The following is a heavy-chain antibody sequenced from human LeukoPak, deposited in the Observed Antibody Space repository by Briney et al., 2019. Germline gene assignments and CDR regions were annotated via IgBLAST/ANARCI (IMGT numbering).Heavy chain of an antibody. V-gene: IGHV4-34*01. CDR3: ARSLLRFLDRPFDY. D-gene: IGHD3-3*01. CDR1: GGSFSGYY. J-gene: IGHJ4*02. Sequence: SETLSLTCAVYGGSFSGYYWSWIRQPPGKGLEWIGEINHSGSTNYNPSLKSRVTISVDTSKNQFSLKLSSVTAADTAVYYCARSLLRFLDRPFDYWGQGTLVTVSS. CDR2: INHSGST.